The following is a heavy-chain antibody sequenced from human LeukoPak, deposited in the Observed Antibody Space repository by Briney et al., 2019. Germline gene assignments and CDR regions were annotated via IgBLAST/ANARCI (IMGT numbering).Heavy chain of an antibody. CDR3: ARKGETSNTDY. J-gene: IGHJ4*02. CDR1: GYTFTGYY. D-gene: IGHD3-16*01. Sequence: ASVKVSCKASGYTFTGYYMHWVRQAPGQGLEWMGRINPNSGGTNYAQKFQGRVTMTRNTSISTAYMELSSLRSEDTAVYYCARKGETSNTDYWGQGTLVTVSS. V-gene: IGHV1-2*06. CDR2: INPNSGGT.